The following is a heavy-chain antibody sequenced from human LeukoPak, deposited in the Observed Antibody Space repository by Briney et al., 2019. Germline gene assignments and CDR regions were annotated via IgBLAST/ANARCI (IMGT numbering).Heavy chain of an antibody. V-gene: IGHV3-23*01. CDR2: ISASGHAV. D-gene: IGHD4-17*01. Sequence: GGSLRLSCAASGFSFSAYGMVWVRQAPGRGLEWVSGISASGHAVYYADSVKDRFAISRDNSKNTLYLQMTSLRAEDAAIYYCAKDPNGDFVGAFDSWGQGTKVIVSS. CDR3: AKDPNGDFVGAFDS. CDR1: GFSFSAYG. J-gene: IGHJ3*01.